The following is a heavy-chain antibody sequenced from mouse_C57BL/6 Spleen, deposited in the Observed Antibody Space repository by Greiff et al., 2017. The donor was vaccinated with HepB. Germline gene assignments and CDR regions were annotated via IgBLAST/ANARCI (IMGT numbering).Heavy chain of an antibody. CDR2: IDPSDSYT. CDR3: ARSPSSQFAY. J-gene: IGHJ3*01. V-gene: IGHV1-69*01. D-gene: IGHD1-1*01. CDR1: GYTFTSYW. Sequence: VQLQQPGAELVMPGASVKLSCKASGYTFTSYWMHWVKQRPGQGLEWIGEIDPSDSYTNYNQKFKGKSTLTVDKSSSTAYMQLSSLTSEDSAVYYCARSPSSQFAYWGQGTLVTVSA.